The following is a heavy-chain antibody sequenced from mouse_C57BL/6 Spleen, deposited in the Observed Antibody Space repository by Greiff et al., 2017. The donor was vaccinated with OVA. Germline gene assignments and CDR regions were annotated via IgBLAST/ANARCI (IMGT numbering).Heavy chain of an antibody. CDR1: GFTFSSYA. CDR2: ISDGGSYT. Sequence: EVKLVESGGGLVKPGGSLKLSCAASGFTFSSYAMSWVRQTPEKRLEWVATISDGGSYTYYPDNVKGRFTISRDNAKNNLYLQMSHLKSEDTAMYYCARDIPNGDYAMDYWGQGTSVTVSS. V-gene: IGHV5-4*01. J-gene: IGHJ4*01. CDR3: ARDIPNGDYAMDY.